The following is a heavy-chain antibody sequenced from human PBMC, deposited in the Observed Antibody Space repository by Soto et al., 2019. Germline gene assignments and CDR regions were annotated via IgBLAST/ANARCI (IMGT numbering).Heavy chain of an antibody. CDR2: VSGSSSYI. CDR3: ARDLRGHYGP. CDR1: GFNFRNFN. Sequence: PXGSLTLSIEGSGFNFRNFNMIWVRQAPGKGLEWVSSVSGSSSYIYYADSVKGRFTVSRDNANNLVFLQMNGLRPEDTAMYYCARDLRGHYGPWAQGTMVTVSS. J-gene: IGHJ3*01. V-gene: IGHV3-21*06. D-gene: IGHD4-17*01.